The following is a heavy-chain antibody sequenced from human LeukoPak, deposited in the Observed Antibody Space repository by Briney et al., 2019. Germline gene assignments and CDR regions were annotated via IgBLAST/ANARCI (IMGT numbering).Heavy chain of an antibody. CDR2: IIPILGIA. D-gene: IGHD4-17*01. Sequence: SVKVSCKASGGTFSSYAISWVRQAPGHGLEWMGRIIPILGIANYEQKFQGRVTITADKSTSTAYMELSSLRSEDTAVYYCARDEDYGDDRAQYFQHWGQGTLVTVSS. J-gene: IGHJ1*01. CDR1: GGTFSSYA. CDR3: ARDEDYGDDRAQYFQH. V-gene: IGHV1-69*04.